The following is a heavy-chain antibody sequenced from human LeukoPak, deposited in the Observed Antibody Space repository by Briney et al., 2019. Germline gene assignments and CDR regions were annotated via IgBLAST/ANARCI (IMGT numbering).Heavy chain of an antibody. CDR3: ASGYGDYWFDP. D-gene: IGHD4-17*01. CDR1: GGSISRDF. CDR2: IYYTGST. J-gene: IGHJ5*02. V-gene: IGHV4-59*01. Sequence: SETLSLTCTVSGGSISRDFWSWIRQPPGKVLEWIGYIYYTGSTNYNPSLKSRVTISIDTSKNQFSLRLSSVTAADTAVYYCASGYGDYWFDPWGQGTLVTVSS.